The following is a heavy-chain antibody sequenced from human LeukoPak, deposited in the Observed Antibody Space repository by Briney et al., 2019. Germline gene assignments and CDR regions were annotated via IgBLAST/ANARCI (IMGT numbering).Heavy chain of an antibody. D-gene: IGHD3-9*01. Sequence: TRGESLKISCKGSGYTFTSYWIGWVRQMPGKGLEWMGIIYAGDSDTRYSPSFQGQVTISADKSISTAYLQWSSLKASDTAMYYCARHGGYDILTGYPFDYWGQGTLVTVSS. CDR1: GYTFTSYW. CDR3: ARHGGYDILTGYPFDY. V-gene: IGHV5-51*01. J-gene: IGHJ4*02. CDR2: IYAGDSDT.